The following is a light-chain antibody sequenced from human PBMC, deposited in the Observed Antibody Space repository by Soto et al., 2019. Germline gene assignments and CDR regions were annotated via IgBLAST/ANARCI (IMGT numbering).Light chain of an antibody. J-gene: IGKJ1*01. Sequence: DIKLTQAPSTLSASVGDRVTLSCRASQNINAWLAWYQQKPGKAPKLLIYKASHLENGVPSRFSGSGSGTEFTLTISSLQPGDFATYYCQHYNTYPWTFGQGTKVDIK. CDR3: QHYNTYPWT. CDR2: KAS. V-gene: IGKV1-5*03. CDR1: QNINAW.